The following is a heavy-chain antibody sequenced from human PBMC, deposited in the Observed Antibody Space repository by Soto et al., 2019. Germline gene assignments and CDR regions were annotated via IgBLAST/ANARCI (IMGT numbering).Heavy chain of an antibody. J-gene: IGHJ2*01. CDR3: AREVPSRYFDL. CDR1: GASFSASY. D-gene: IGHD1-1*01. V-gene: IGHV4-34*01. Sequence: QVRLQQWGAGLLKPSETLSLTCAVYGASFSASYWNWIRQPPGKGLEWIGEINHSGSTIYNTSLESPVTISLDTSRKQFTLKMRSATAADTAVYYCAREVPSRYFDLWGRGTPVTVSS. CDR2: INHSGST.